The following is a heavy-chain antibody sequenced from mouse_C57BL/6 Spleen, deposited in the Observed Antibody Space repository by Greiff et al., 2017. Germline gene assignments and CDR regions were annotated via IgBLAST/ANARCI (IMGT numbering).Heavy chain of an antibody. D-gene: IGHD2-1*01. Sequence: VKLMESGAELVRPGTSVKVSCKASGYAFTNYLIAWVKQRPGQGLEWIGVINPGSGGTNYNEKFKGKATLTADKSSSTAYMQLSSLTSEDSAVYFCARSGNYAWFAYWGQGTLVTVSA. V-gene: IGHV1-54*01. CDR2: INPGSGGT. J-gene: IGHJ3*01. CDR3: ARSGNYAWFAY. CDR1: GYAFTNYL.